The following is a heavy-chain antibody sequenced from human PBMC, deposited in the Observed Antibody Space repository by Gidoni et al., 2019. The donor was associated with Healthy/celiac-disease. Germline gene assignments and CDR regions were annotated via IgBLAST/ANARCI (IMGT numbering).Heavy chain of an antibody. J-gene: IGHJ4*02. CDR2: INPSAGST. V-gene: IGHV1-46*01. CDR3: TRDLSAAGPVGGY. CDR1: GYTFTSYY. D-gene: IGHD6-13*01. Sequence: QVQLVQSGAEVKKPGASVKVSCKASGYTFTSYYMHWVRQAPGQGLEWMGIINPSAGSTTYAQKFQGRLTMTRDTSTGTVYMELSSLRSEDTAVYYCTRDLSAAGPVGGYWGQGTLVTVSS.